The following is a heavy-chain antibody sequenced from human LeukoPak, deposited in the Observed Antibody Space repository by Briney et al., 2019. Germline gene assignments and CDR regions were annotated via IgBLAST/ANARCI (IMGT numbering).Heavy chain of an antibody. CDR1: RFTFSTYW. J-gene: IGHJ6*04. CDR3: AELGITMIGGV. V-gene: IGHV3-21*01. CDR2: ISSSSSYI. Sequence: PGGSLRLACAASRFTFSTYWMHWVRQAPGKGLEWVSSISSSSSYIYYADSVKGRFTISRDNAKNSLYLQMNSLRAEDTAVYYCAELGITMIGGVWGKGTTVTISS. D-gene: IGHD3-10*02.